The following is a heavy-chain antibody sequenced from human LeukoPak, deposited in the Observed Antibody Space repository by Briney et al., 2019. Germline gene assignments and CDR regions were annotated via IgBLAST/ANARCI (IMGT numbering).Heavy chain of an antibody. CDR1: GFTFSGYA. CDR3: AKSDIAAAGTGASDI. J-gene: IGHJ3*02. V-gene: IGHV3-23*01. Sequence: GGSLRLSCAGSGFTFSGYAMSWVRQAPGEGLEWVSGISGSGGSTDYADSVKGRFTISRDNSKNTLYLQMNSLRAEDTAVYYCAKSDIAAAGTGASDIWGQGTMVTVSS. D-gene: IGHD6-13*01. CDR2: ISGSGGST.